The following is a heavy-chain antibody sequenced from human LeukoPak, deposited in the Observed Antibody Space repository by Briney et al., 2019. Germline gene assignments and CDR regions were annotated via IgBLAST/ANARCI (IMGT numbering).Heavy chain of an antibody. D-gene: IGHD2-15*01. V-gene: IGHV4-39*01. CDR2: IYYSGST. CDR1: GDSITTTTYF. CDR3: ARGSRYCSGGSCYPGVNWFDP. J-gene: IGHJ5*02. Sequence: SETLSLTCTVSGDSITTTTYFWGWLRQPPGKGLEWIGSIYYSGSTYSSPSLKSRVTISVDTSKNQFSLKLNSVTAADTAVYYCARGSRYCSGGSCYPGVNWFDPWGQGTLVTVSS.